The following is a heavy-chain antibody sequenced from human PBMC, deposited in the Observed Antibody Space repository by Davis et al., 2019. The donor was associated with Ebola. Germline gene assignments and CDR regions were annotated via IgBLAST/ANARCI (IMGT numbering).Heavy chain of an antibody. CDR3: ARDRDTYGSGGYGMDV. J-gene: IGHJ6*04. CDR2: ISYDGSNK. V-gene: IGHV3-30*03. D-gene: IGHD3-10*01. CDR1: GFTFSSYG. Sequence: GESLKISCAASGFTFSSYGMHWVRQAPGKGLEWVAVISYDGSNKYYADSVKGRFTISRDNAKNSLYLQMNSLRAEDTAVYYCARDRDTYGSGGYGMDVWGKGTTVTVSS.